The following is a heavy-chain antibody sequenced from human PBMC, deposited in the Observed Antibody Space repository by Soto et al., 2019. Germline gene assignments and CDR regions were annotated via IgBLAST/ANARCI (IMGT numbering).Heavy chain of an antibody. Sequence: QVQLVQSGAEVKKPGASVKVSCKASGYTFTSYGISWVRQAPGQGLEWMGWISAYNGNTNYAQKPQGRVTMTTDTSTSTAYMELRSLRSDDRAGYYWAGGRNIVVDPAVGGCFDPWGQGTLVTVSS. V-gene: IGHV1-18*01. J-gene: IGHJ5*02. D-gene: IGHD2-2*01. CDR2: ISAYNGNT. CDR1: GYTFTSYG. CDR3: AGGRNIVVDPAVGGCFDP.